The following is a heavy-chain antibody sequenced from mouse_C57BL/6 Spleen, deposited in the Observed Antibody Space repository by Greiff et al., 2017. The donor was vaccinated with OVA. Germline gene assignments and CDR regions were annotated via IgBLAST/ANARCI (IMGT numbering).Heavy chain of an antibody. CDR1: GFTFSSYG. CDR3: ARHGDYDEGFAY. D-gene: IGHD2-4*01. Sequence: EVKLMESGGDLVKPGGSLKLSCAASGFTFSSYGMSWVRQTPDKRLEWVATISSGGGYTYYPDSVKGRFTISRDNAKNTLYQQMSSLKSEDTAMYYCARHGDYDEGFAYWGQGTLVTVSA. CDR2: ISSGGGYT. V-gene: IGHV5-6*01. J-gene: IGHJ3*01.